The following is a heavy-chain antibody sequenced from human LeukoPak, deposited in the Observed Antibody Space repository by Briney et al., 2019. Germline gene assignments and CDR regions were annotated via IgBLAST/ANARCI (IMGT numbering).Heavy chain of an antibody. CDR2: ISWNSGSI. D-gene: IGHD3-10*01. CDR1: GFTFDDYA. CDR3: AKAIYGSGSYYNLYYYYYGMDV. J-gene: IGHJ6*02. V-gene: IGHV3-9*01. Sequence: PGGSLRLSCAASGFTFDDYAMHWVRQALGKGLEWVSGISWNSGSIGYADSVKGRFTISRDNAKNSLYLQMNSLRAEDTALYYCAKAIYGSGSYYNLYYYYYGMDVWGQGTTVTVSS.